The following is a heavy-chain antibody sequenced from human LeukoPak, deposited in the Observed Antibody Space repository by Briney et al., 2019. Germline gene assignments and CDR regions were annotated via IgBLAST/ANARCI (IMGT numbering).Heavy chain of an antibody. CDR2: ISAYNGNT. J-gene: IGHJ4*02. CDR1: GYTFTSYG. Sequence: GASVKVSCKASGYTFTSYGISWVRQAPGQGLEWMGWISAYNGNTNYAQKLQGRVTMTTDTSTSTAYMELRSLRSDDTAVYYCARVHVEWELAYYFDYWGQGTLVTVSS. CDR3: ARVHVEWELAYYFDY. V-gene: IGHV1-18*01. D-gene: IGHD1-26*01.